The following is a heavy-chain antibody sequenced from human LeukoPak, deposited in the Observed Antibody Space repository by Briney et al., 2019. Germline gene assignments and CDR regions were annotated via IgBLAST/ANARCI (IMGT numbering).Heavy chain of an antibody. Sequence: ASVKVSCKASGYTFTSYSMHWVRQAPGQSREWMGWINAGNGNTKYSQEFQGRVTMTRNTSISTAYMELSSLRSEDTAVYYCARAGGYCGRISCPYDFDYWGQGSLVAVSS. CDR1: GYTFTSYS. CDR2: INAGNGNT. D-gene: IGHD2-15*01. J-gene: IGHJ4*02. V-gene: IGHV1-3*03. CDR3: ARAGGYCGRISCPYDFDY.